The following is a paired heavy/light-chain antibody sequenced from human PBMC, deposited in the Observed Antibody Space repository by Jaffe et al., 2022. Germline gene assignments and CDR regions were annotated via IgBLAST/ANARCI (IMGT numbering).Heavy chain of an antibody. CDR1: GVTFNDYT. Sequence: EVQLVESGGAVVQPGGSLRLSCAASGVTFNDYTMHWVRQVPGKGLEWVSLISWDGETTYYADSVKGRFTISRDNNKSSLHLQMTSLRSEDTALYYCAKDARASNSHMFFFYYMDVWGRGTAVTVSS. CDR3: AKDARASNSHMFFFYYMDV. CDR2: ISWDGETT. J-gene: IGHJ6*03. V-gene: IGHV3-43*01. D-gene: IGHD3-10*02.
Light chain of an antibody. CDR3: QQYNNWPPWT. CDR1: QSVTSN. V-gene: IGKV3-15*01. J-gene: IGKJ1*01. Sequence: EIVMTQSPATLSVSPGERATLSCKASQSVTSNLAWYQQKPGQAPRLLIYGSSTRATGTPDRFSGSGSGTEFTLSISSLQPEDIGIYYCQQYNNWPPWTFGQGTKVEIK. CDR2: GSS.